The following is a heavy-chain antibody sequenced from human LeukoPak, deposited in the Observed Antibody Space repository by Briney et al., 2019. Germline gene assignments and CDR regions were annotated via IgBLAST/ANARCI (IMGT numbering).Heavy chain of an antibody. D-gene: IGHD3-3*01. CDR3: ARALLHYDFWSGYYGGVNWFDP. Sequence: PSETLSLTCAVSGGSISSYYWSWIRQPPGKGLEWIGYIYYSGSTNYNPSLKSRVTISVDTSKNQFSLKLSSVTAADTAVYYCARALLHYDFWSGYYGGVNWFDPWGQGTLVTVSS. CDR2: IYYSGST. V-gene: IGHV4-59*01. CDR1: GGSISSYY. J-gene: IGHJ5*02.